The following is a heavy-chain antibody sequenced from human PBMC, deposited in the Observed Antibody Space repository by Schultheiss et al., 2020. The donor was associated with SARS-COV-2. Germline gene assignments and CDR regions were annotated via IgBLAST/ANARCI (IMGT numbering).Heavy chain of an antibody. Sequence: ASVKVSCKASGYTFISYGISWVRQAPGQGLEWMVWISAYNGNTNYAQKLQGRVTMTTDTSTSTAYMELRSLRSDDTAVYYCARDRLKVVPAAIVDYWGQGTLVTVSS. CDR3: ARDRLKVVPAAIVDY. CDR1: GYTFISYG. J-gene: IGHJ4*02. V-gene: IGHV1-18*01. CDR2: ISAYNGNT. D-gene: IGHD2-2*01.